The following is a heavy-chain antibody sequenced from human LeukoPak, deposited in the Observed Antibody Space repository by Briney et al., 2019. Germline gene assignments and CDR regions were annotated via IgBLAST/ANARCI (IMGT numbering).Heavy chain of an antibody. D-gene: IGHD3-22*01. Sequence: GASVKVSCKASGGTFSNYAISWVRQAPGQGLEWMGGIIPIFGTANYAQKFQGRVTITTDESTSTAYMELSSLRSEDTAVYYCARVPHYYDSSGYYFDYWGQGTLVTVSS. CDR1: GGTFSNYA. V-gene: IGHV1-69*05. CDR3: ARVPHYYDSSGYYFDY. CDR2: IIPIFGTA. J-gene: IGHJ4*02.